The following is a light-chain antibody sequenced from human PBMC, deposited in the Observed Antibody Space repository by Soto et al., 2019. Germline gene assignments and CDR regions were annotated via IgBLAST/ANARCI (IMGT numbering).Light chain of an antibody. V-gene: IGLV2-23*03. Sequence: QSALTQPASVAGSPGQSITLSCTGTSSDVGSYNLVSWYQQHPGKAPKLMIYEGSKRPSGVSNRFSGSKSVNTASLTICGLQAEDEADYYCCSFAGSNTFVFGTGTKLT. CDR3: CSFAGSNTFV. CDR2: EGS. CDR1: SSDVGSYNL. J-gene: IGLJ1*01.